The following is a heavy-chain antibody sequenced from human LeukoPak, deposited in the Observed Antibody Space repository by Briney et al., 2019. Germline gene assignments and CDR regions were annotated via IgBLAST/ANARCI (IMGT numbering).Heavy chain of an antibody. D-gene: IGHD6-19*01. CDR3: AVEMQWLVQVDY. Sequence: GGPLRLSCAASGFTLSSYWMSWVRQAPGKGLEWVANIKQDGSEKYYVDSVKGRFTISRDNAKNSLYLQMNSLRAEDTAVYYCAVEMQWLVQVDYWGQGTLVTVSS. CDR2: IKQDGSEK. J-gene: IGHJ4*02. CDR1: GFTLSSYW. V-gene: IGHV3-7*01.